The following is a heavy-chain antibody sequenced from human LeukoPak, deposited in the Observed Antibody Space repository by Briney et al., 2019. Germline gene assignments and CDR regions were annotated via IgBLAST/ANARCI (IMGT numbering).Heavy chain of an antibody. CDR3: ASLTYYYDKGLGY. D-gene: IGHD3-22*01. Sequence: SETLSLTCTVSGGSISSGDYYWSWIRHPPGKGLEWIGYIYYSGSTYYNPSLKSRVTISVDTSKNQFSLKLSSVTAADTAVYYCASLTYYYDKGLGYWGQGTLVTVSS. V-gene: IGHV4-30-4*01. CDR1: GGSISSGDYY. J-gene: IGHJ4*02. CDR2: IYYSGST.